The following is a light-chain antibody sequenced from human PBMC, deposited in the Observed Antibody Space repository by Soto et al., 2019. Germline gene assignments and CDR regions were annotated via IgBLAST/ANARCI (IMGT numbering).Light chain of an antibody. CDR2: GAS. Sequence: DIVLTQAPVTLSLSPGERATLSCRASQSVSSSYLAWYQQKPGQAPRLLIYGASSRATGIPDRFSGSGSGTDFTLTISRLEPEDFAVYYCQQYGSSHTFGQGTKVDIK. CDR3: QQYGSSHT. J-gene: IGKJ1*01. V-gene: IGKV3-20*01. CDR1: QSVSSSY.